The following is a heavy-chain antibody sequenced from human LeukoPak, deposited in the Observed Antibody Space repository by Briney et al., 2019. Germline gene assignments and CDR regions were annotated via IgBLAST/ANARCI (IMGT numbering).Heavy chain of an antibody. CDR3: AQAPYYYDSPDY. V-gene: IGHV1-46*01. J-gene: IGHJ4*02. CDR2: INPSGGST. D-gene: IGHD3-22*01. Sequence: ASVKVSCKASGYTFTSYYMHWVRQAPGQGLEWMGIINPSGGSTSYAQKFQGRVTMTGDTSTSTVYMELSSLRSEDTAVYYCAQAPYYYDSPDYWGQGTLVTVSS. CDR1: GYTFTSYY.